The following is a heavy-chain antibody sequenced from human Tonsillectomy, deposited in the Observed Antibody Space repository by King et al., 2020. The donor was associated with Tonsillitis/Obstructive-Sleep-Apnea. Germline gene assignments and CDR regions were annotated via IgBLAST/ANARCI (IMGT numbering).Heavy chain of an antibody. J-gene: IGHJ3*02. V-gene: IGHV1-2*06. D-gene: IGHD3-3*01. CDR3: ARDQYDFWSGYYMGDAFDI. CDR2: INPNSGGT. CDR1: GYTFTGYY. Sequence: QVQLVESGAEVKKPGASVKVSCKASGYTFTGYYMHWVRQDPGQGLEWMGRINPNSGGTNYAQKFQGRVTMTRDTSISTAYMELSRLRSDDTAVYYCARDQYDFWSGYYMGDAFDIWGQGTMVTVSS.